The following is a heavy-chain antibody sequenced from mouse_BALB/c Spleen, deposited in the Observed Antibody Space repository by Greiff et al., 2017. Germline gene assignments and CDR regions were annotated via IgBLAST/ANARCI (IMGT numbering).Heavy chain of an antibody. D-gene: IGHD1-1*01. V-gene: IGHV5-4*02. CDR1: GFTFSDYY. CDR2: ISDGGSYT. CDR3: ASLDDYYGSSYYAMDY. Sequence: EVQRVESGGGLVKPGGSLKLSCAASGFTFSDYYMYWVRQTPEKRLEWVATISDGGSYTYYPDSVKGRFTISRDNAKNNLYLQMSSLKSEDTAMYYCASLDDYYGSSYYAMDYWGQGTSVTVSS. J-gene: IGHJ4*01.